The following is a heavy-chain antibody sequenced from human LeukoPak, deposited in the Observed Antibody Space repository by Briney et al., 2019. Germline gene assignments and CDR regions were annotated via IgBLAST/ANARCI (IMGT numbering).Heavy chain of an antibody. CDR3: ARESESSGWYDY. CDR1: GFIFHDYA. D-gene: IGHD6-19*01. J-gene: IGHJ4*02. Sequence: GGSLRLSCAAPGFIFHDYAMHWVRHAPGKGLEWVSLISGDGGSTFYVDSVKGRFTISRDNSKTSLYLQMNSLRSDDTALYYCARESESSGWYDYWGQGTVVTVSS. V-gene: IGHV3-43*02. CDR2: ISGDGGST.